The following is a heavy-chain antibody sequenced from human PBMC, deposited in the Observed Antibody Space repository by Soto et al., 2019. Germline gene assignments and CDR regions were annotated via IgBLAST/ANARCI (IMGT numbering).Heavy chain of an antibody. CDR3: AKRSSSSTFDY. J-gene: IGHJ4*02. CDR1: GFHISSYA. CDR2: ISGSDDST. D-gene: IGHD6-6*01. Sequence: GGSLRLSCAASGFHISSYAMSWVRKAPGKGLEWVSVISGSDDSTYYADSVKGRFTISRDNSKNTLYLQMNSLRAEDTAVYYCAKRSSSSTFDYWGQGTLVTVSS. V-gene: IGHV3-23*01.